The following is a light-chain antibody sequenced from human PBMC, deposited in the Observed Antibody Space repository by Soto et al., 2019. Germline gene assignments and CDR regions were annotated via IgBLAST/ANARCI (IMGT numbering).Light chain of an antibody. CDR2: EVS. CDR3: SSFTSSSTYV. J-gene: IGLJ1*01. Sequence: QSALTQPASVSGSPGQSITISCTGTSSDVGAYNYVSWYQQHPGKAPKLIIYEVSNRPSGVPDRFSGSKSGNTASLTISGLQAEDEADYYCSSFTSSSTYVFGTGTKVTVL. V-gene: IGLV2-14*01. CDR1: SSDVGAYNY.